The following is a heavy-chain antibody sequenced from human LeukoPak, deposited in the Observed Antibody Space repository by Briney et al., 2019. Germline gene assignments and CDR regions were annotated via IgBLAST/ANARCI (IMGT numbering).Heavy chain of an antibody. CDR1: GYTFTKYL. V-gene: IGHV1-46*01. CDR2: INPQGDIT. D-gene: IGHD2-21*01. CDR3: AKPSYCVADNCGYWLDP. Sequence: ASVKVSCKTSGYTFTKYLIHWVRQAPGQGLEWMGTINPQGDITNYAQRFQGRITLTEDTSTSTVYMELSSLTSEDTAVYYCAKPSYCVADNCGYWLDPWGPGTLVTVSS. J-gene: IGHJ5*02.